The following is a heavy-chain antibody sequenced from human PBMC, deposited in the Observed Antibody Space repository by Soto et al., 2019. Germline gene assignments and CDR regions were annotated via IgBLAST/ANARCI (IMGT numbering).Heavy chain of an antibody. CDR2: IKNRANGYTT. CDR1: GFTFSDPY. D-gene: IGHD3-10*01. CDR3: ARAPSYYGSGSHH. J-gene: IGHJ6*02. V-gene: IGHV3-72*01. Sequence: EVQLVESGGGLVQPGGSLRLSCAASGFTFSDPYLDWVRQAPGKGLEWIGRIKNRANGYTTEYAASVKGRFTISRDDSKNSLSLQMDSLRSEDTAVYYCARAPSYYGSGSHHWGLGTTVTVSS.